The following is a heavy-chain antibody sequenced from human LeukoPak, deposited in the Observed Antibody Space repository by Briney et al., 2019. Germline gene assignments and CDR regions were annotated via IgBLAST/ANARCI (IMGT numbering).Heavy chain of an antibody. J-gene: IGHJ6*02. D-gene: IGHD3-22*01. V-gene: IGHV3-30-3*01. CDR1: GFTFSSYA. CDR2: ISYDGSNK. CDR3: ARDQYYYDSSGYYHYYYYGMDV. Sequence: PGGSLRLSCAASGFTFSSYAMHWVRQAPGKGLEWVAVISYDGSNKYYADSVKGRFTISRDNSKNTLYLQMNSLRAEDTAVYYCARDQYYYDSSGYYHYYYYGMDVWGQGTTVTVSS.